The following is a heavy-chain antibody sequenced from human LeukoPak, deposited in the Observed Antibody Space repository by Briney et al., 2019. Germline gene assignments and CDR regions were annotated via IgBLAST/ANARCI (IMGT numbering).Heavy chain of an antibody. V-gene: IGHV3-30*02. CDR2: IRYDGGNK. D-gene: IGHD5-18*01. Sequence: GGSLRLSCAASGFTFSSYGMHWVRQAPGKGLEWVAFIRYDGGNKYYADSVKGRFTISRDNSKNTLYLQMNSLRAEDTAVYYCAKDTAMVLTFDYWGQGTLVTVSS. CDR3: AKDTAMVLTFDY. CDR1: GFTFSSYG. J-gene: IGHJ4*02.